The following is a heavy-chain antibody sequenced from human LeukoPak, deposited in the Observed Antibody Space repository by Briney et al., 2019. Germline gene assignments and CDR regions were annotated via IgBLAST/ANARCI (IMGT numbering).Heavy chain of an antibody. CDR3: AKGSTYYYDSSGYRWDY. CDR1: GFTFNSYS. V-gene: IGHV3-21*04. J-gene: IGHJ4*02. D-gene: IGHD3-22*01. CDR2: ISSSTYI. Sequence: GGSLRLSCAASGFTFNSYSMNWVRQAPGKGLEWVSSISSSTYIYYADSVKGRFTISRDNSKNTLYLQMNSLRAEDTAVYYCAKGSTYYYDSSGYRWDYWGQGTLVTVSS.